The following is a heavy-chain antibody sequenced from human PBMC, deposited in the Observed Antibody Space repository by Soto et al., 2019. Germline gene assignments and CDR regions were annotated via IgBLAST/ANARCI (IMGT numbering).Heavy chain of an antibody. J-gene: IGHJ4*02. V-gene: IGHV4-30-4*01. D-gene: IGHD4-17*01. CDR1: GGSISSGDYY. CDR3: ARVIGDYVPGWFDY. Sequence: QVQLQESGPGLVKPSQTLSLTCTVSGGSISSGDYYWSWIRQPPGKGLEWIGYIYYSGSTYYNPPRQSRVTXXVXTXXNQFSLKLSSVTAADTAVYYCARVIGDYVPGWFDYWGQGTLVTVSS. CDR2: IYYSGST.